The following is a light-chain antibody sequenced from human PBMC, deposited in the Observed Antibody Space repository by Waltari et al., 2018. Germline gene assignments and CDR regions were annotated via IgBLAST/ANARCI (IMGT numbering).Light chain of an antibody. Sequence: EIVMTQSPATLSVSPRESATLSCRASQSISSQFAWYQQKPGQAPRLLIYGASTSATGIPARFSGSGSGTEFTLTISSLQSEDFAVYFCQQYHESPPITFGPGTKVDIK. V-gene: IGKV3-15*01. CDR2: GAS. CDR1: QSISSQ. J-gene: IGKJ3*01. CDR3: QQYHESPPIT.